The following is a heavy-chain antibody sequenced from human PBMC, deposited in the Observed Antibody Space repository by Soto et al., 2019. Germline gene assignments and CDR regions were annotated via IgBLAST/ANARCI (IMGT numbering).Heavy chain of an antibody. D-gene: IGHD1-7*01. Sequence: LRLSCAASGFTFSSYSMNWVRQAPGKGLEWVSYISSSSSTIYYADSVKGRFTISRDNAKNSLYLQMNSLRAEDTAVYYCARDLAEYNWNYEEIYYFDYWGQGTLVTVSS. V-gene: IGHV3-48*01. CDR2: ISSSSSTI. CDR1: GFTFSSYS. CDR3: ARDLAEYNWNYEEIYYFDY. J-gene: IGHJ4*02.